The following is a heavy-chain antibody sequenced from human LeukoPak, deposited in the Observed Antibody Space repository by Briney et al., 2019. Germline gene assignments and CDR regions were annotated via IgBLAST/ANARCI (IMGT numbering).Heavy chain of an antibody. Sequence: SETLSLTCAVSGDSISSEGYSWSWIRQPPGKGLEWIGYIYHSGSTYYNPSLKSRVTISVDRSKNQFSLNLSSVTAADTAVYYCARETRYCGGGSCYSGMDVWGQGTLVTVSS. V-gene: IGHV4-30-2*01. CDR2: IYHSGST. J-gene: IGHJ6*02. CDR3: ARETRYCGGGSCYSGMDV. CDR1: GDSISSEGYS. D-gene: IGHD2-15*01.